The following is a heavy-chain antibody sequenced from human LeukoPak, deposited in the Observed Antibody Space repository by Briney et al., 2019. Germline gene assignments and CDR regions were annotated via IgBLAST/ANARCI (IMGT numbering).Heavy chain of an antibody. CDR1: GGSIGSYY. CDR2: IYYSGST. Sequence: PSETLSLTCTVSGGSIGSYYWSWIRQPPGKGLEWIGYIYYSGSTNYNPSLKSRVTISVDTSRNQFSLKLSSVTAADTAVYYCASGIAVAGDCFDYWGQGTLVTVSS. D-gene: IGHD6-19*01. V-gene: IGHV4-59*08. CDR3: ASGIAVAGDCFDY. J-gene: IGHJ4*02.